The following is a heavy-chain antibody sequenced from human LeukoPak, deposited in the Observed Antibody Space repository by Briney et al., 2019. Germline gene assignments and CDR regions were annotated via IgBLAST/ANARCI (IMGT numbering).Heavy chain of an antibody. D-gene: IGHD6-6*01. V-gene: IGHV3-30-3*01. CDR1: GFTFSSYA. CDR2: ISYDGSNK. J-gene: IGHJ6*02. Sequence: SEGSLRLSCAASGFTFSSYAMHWVRQAPGKGLEWVAVISYDGSNKYYADSVKGRFTISRDNSKNTLYLQMNSLRAEDTAVYYCARDQSSSAGTGYYGMDVWGQGTTVTVSS. CDR3: ARDQSSSAGTGYYGMDV.